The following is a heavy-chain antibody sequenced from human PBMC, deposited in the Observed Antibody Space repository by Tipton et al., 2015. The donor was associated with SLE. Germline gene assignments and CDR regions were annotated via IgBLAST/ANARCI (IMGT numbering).Heavy chain of an antibody. V-gene: IGHV4-4*08. CDR2: IYTSGST. CDR3: ARDGGEAAAGTGAFDI. CDR1: GGSISSYY. D-gene: IGHD6-13*01. J-gene: IGHJ3*02. Sequence: TLSLTCTVSGGSISSYYWSWIRQPPGKGLEWIGYIYTSGSTYYNPSLKSRVTISVDTSKNQFSLKLSSVTAADTAVYYCARDGGEAAAGTGAFDIWGQGTMVTVSS.